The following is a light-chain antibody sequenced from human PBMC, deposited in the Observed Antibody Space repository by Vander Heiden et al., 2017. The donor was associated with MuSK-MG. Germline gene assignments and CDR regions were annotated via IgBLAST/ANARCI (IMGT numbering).Light chain of an antibody. V-gene: IGKV4-1*01. CDR3: QQDDSTPST. J-gene: IGKJ1*01. CDR1: QSVLYSSNNKNY. CDR2: WAS. Sequence: DIVMTQSPDSLAVSLGERATINCKSSQSVLYSSNNKNYLAWYQQKPGQPPKLLIYWASTRESGVPDRFSGSGSGTDFTLTISSLQAEDVAVYYCQQDDSTPSTFGQGTKVEIK.